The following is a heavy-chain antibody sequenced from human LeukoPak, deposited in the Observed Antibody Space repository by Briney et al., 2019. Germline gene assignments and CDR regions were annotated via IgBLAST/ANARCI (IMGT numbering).Heavy chain of an antibody. V-gene: IGHV3-23*01. CDR1: GFTFSNSA. J-gene: IGHJ3*02. Sequence: GSLRLSCAATGFTFSNSAISWVRQPPGKGLEGVSAISGSGGSTYYADSVKGRFTISRDNSKNTLYLQMNSLRAEDTAVYYCGKNRYSGSLSPFDIWGQGTMVTVSS. CDR2: ISGSGGST. D-gene: IGHD1-26*01. CDR3: GKNRYSGSLSPFDI.